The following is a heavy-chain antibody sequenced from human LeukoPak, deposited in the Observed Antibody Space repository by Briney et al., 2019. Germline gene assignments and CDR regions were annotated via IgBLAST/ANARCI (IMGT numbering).Heavy chain of an antibody. D-gene: IGHD3-3*01. CDR2: IIPIFGTA. CDR3: ARPQIITIFGVVLGAFDI. J-gene: IGHJ3*02. Sequence: SVKVSCKASGGTFSSYAISWVRQAPGQGLEWMGGIIPIFGTANYAQKFQGGVTITADESTSTAHMELSSLRSEDTAVYYCARPQIITIFGVVLGAFDIWGQGTMVTVSS. V-gene: IGHV1-69*01. CDR1: GGTFSSYA.